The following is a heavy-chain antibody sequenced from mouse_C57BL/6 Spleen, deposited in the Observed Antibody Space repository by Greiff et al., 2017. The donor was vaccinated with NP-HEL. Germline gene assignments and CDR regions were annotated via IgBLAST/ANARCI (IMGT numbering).Heavy chain of an antibody. CDR3: ARERIYYGNYGAMDY. J-gene: IGHJ4*01. Sequence: EVQLVESEGGLVQPGSSIKLSCTASGFTFSDYYMAWVRQVPEKGLEWVANINYDGSSTYYLDSLKSRFIISRDNAKNILYLQMSSLKSEDTATYYCARERIYYGNYGAMDYWGQGTSVTVSS. V-gene: IGHV5-16*01. D-gene: IGHD2-1*01. CDR2: INYDGSST. CDR1: GFTFSDYY.